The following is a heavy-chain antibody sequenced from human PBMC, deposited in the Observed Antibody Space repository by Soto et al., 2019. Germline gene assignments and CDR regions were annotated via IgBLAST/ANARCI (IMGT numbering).Heavy chain of an antibody. V-gene: IGHV3-23*01. D-gene: IGHD5-12*01. CDR3: AKWDGYGDS. CDR1: GFTFSTNS. Sequence: EVQVLESGGGLVQPGGSLRLSCAAFGFTFSTNSMAWVRQTPGKGLEWVSGLSVGGHRTFYLESVKGRFTISSDTSKNVVYLQMNSLRADDTAVYFCAKWDGYGDSWGQGTLVTVSS. CDR2: LSVGGHRT. J-gene: IGHJ5*01.